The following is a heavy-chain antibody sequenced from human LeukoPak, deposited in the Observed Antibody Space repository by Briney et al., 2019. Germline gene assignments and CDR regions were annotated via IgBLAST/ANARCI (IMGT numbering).Heavy chain of an antibody. V-gene: IGHV4-59*08. J-gene: IGHJ4*02. CDR2: FFYRGST. CDR1: GGSISSFY. CDR3: ARHSGMVATIEREGLDY. Sequence: PSETLSLTCTVSGGSISSFYWSWIRQPPGKGLEWVGYFFYRGSTTYNPSLKSRVTISVDTSKNQFSLKLSSVTAADTAVYYCARHSGMVATIEREGLDYWGQGTLVTVSS. D-gene: IGHD5-12*01.